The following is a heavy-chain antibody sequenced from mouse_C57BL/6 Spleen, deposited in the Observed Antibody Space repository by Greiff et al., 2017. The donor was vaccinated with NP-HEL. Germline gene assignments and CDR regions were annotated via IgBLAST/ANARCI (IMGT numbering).Heavy chain of an antibody. J-gene: IGHJ2*01. D-gene: IGHD3-1*01. CDR1: GFTFSDYG. Sequence: EVKLEESGGGLVKPGGSLKLSCAASGFTFSDYGMHWVRQAPEKGLEWVAYISSGSSTIYYADTVKGRFTISRDNAKNTLFLQMTSLRSEDTAMYYCASQGLSYYFDYWGQGTTLTVSS. CDR3: ASQGLSYYFDY. V-gene: IGHV5-17*01. CDR2: ISSGSSTI.